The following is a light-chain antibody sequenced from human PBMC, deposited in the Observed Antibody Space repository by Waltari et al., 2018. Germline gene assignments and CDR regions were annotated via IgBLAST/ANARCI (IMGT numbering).Light chain of an antibody. CDR1: SSDVGGYNS. Sequence: QSALTQPASVSGSPGQSITISCTGTSSDVGGYNSVSWYQQHPGKAPKPMIYEVSNRPSGVSNRFSGSKSGNTASLTISGLQAEDEADYYCSSYTSSSTLRVFGGGTKLTVL. CDR3: SSYTSSSTLRV. CDR2: EVS. J-gene: IGLJ3*02. V-gene: IGLV2-14*01.